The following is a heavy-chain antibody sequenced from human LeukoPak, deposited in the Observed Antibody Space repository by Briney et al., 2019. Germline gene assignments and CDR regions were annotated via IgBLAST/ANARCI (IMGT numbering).Heavy chain of an antibody. V-gene: IGHV4-59*01. CDR3: ARGWELPYAFDI. CDR1: GGSISSYY. CDR2: IYYSGST. J-gene: IGHJ3*02. Sequence: PSETLSLTCTVFGGSISSYYWIWIRQPPGKGLEWIGYIYYSGSTNYNPSLKSRVTISVDTSKNQFSLKLRSVTAADTAVYYCARGWELPYAFDIWGQGTMVTVSS. D-gene: IGHD1-26*01.